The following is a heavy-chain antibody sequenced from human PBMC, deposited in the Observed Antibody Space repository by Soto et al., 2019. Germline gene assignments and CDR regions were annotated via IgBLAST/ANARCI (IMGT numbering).Heavy chain of an antibody. CDR2: TSWNSGTI. J-gene: IGHJ6*02. Sequence: EVQLVESGGGLVQPGRSLRLSCAASGFTFDDYAMHWVRQVPGKGLEWVSGTSWNSGTIDYVDSVKGRFTISRDNAKNFLYLHMNSLRAEDTALYYCVKDIQAGKGHHNYGMDVWGQGTAVTVSS. D-gene: IGHD6-13*01. CDR1: GFTFDDYA. V-gene: IGHV3-9*01. CDR3: VKDIQAGKGHHNYGMDV.